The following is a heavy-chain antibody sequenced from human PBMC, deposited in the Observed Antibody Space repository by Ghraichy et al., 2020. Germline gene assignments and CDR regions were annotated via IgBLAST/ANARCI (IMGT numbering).Heavy chain of an antibody. CDR2: IDAAGDP. J-gene: IGHJ4*02. D-gene: IGHD4-23*01. V-gene: IGHV3-13*05. Sequence: GGSLRLSCVASGFTFSEFDMHWVRQITGKGLEWVSNIDAAGDPYYAGSVKGRFTSSRENAKNSLYLQMNSLRAGDTAVYFCARSRHYGGAPFDYWGQGILVTVSS. CDR3: ARSRHYGGAPFDY. CDR1: GFTFSEFD.